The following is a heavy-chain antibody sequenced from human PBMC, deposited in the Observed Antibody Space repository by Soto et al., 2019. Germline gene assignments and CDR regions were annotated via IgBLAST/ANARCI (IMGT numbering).Heavy chain of an antibody. CDR2: ISGSGANT. D-gene: IGHD1-1*01. J-gene: IGHJ4*02. V-gene: IGHV3-23*01. Sequence: PGGSLRLSCAASGFIFSTYAMSWVRLAPGKGLEWVSTISGSGANTYYAASVRGRFTISRDNSKNTLYLQVNGLRGEDTAVYYCAKEGGYNWNHPFDYWGQGTLVTVSS. CDR3: AKEGGYNWNHPFDY. CDR1: GFIFSTYA.